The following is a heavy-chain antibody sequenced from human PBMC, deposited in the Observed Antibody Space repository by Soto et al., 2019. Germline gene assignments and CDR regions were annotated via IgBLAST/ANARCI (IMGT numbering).Heavy chain of an antibody. CDR1: GFTFSNYA. J-gene: IGHJ4*02. D-gene: IGHD5-18*01. CDR3: ARDLGPQRGYIYGCTY. V-gene: IGHV3-30-3*01. CDR2: ISYDGSNK. Sequence: SLRLSCAASGFTFSNYAMHWVRQAPGKGLEWVAVISYDGSNKYYADSVKGRFTISRDNSKNTLYLQMNSLRADDTAVYYCARDLGPQRGYIYGCTYWGQGTLVTVSS.